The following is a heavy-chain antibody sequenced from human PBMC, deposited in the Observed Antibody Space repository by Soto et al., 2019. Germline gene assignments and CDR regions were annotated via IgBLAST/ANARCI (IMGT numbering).Heavy chain of an antibody. J-gene: IGHJ3*02. CDR1: GFTVSSNY. D-gene: IGHD6-19*01. CDR2: IYSGGST. Sequence: GGSLSLSCAASGFTVSSNYMSWVRQAPGKGLEWVSVIYSGGSTYYADSVKGRFTISRDNSKNTLYLQMNSLRAEDTAVYYCARELSSGWLYAFDIWGQGTMVTVSS. CDR3: ARELSSGWLYAFDI. V-gene: IGHV3-66*01.